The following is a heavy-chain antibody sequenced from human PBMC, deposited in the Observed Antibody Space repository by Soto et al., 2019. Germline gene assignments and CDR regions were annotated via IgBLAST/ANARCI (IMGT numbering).Heavy chain of an antibody. Sequence: SETLSLTCTVSGGSISSGDYYWSWIRQPPGKGLEWIGYIYYSGSTYYNPSLKSRVTISVDTSKNQFSLKLSSVTAADTAVYYCARVRVDYYDSSGYYFFDYWGQGTLVTVSS. D-gene: IGHD3-22*01. V-gene: IGHV4-30-4*01. J-gene: IGHJ4*02. CDR3: ARVRVDYYDSSGYYFFDY. CDR1: GGSISSGDYY. CDR2: IYYSGST.